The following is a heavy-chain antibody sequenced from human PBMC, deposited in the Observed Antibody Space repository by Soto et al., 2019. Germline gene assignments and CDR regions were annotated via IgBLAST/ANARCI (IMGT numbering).Heavy chain of an antibody. CDR2: IYYSGST. CDR3: ARQYEYSYGSEEDLFYP. Sequence: PSETLSLTCTVSGGSISSYYWSWIRQPPGKGLEWIGYIYYSGSTNYNPSLKSRGPISVDTSKNPFSLKLSSVTAADTAVYYCARQYEYSYGSEEDLFYPRGQGTLVTGSS. V-gene: IGHV4-59*01. D-gene: IGHD5-18*01. J-gene: IGHJ5*02. CDR1: GGSISSYY.